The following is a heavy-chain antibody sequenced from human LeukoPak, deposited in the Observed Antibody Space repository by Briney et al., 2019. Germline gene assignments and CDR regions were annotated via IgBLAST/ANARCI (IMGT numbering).Heavy chain of an antibody. CDR3: ARIDEGGSYYYYYYMDV. CDR2: IQYDGSNK. CDR1: GFTFSSFG. D-gene: IGHD1-26*01. J-gene: IGHJ6*03. V-gene: IGHV3-30*12. Sequence: GGSLRLSCAASGFTFSSFGMHWVRQAPGKGLEWVAFIQYDGSNKYYADSVKGRFTISRDNAKNSLYLQMSSLRAEDTAVFYCARIDEGGSYYYYYYMDVWGKGTTVTISS.